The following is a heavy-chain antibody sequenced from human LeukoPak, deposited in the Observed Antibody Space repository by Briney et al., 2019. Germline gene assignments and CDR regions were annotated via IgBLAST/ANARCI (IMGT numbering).Heavy chain of an antibody. CDR1: DASISSSSYY. CDR3: ARWNYDISTGHRYFDY. D-gene: IGHD3-9*01. V-gene: IGHV4-61*02. CDR2: IYTSGST. Sequence: KPSETLSLTCTVSDASISSSSYYWSWIRQPAGKGLEWIGRIYTSGSTNYNPSLKSRVTMSVDTSKNQFSLKLSSLTAADTAVYYCARWNYDISTGHRYFDYWGQGTLVIVSS. J-gene: IGHJ4*02.